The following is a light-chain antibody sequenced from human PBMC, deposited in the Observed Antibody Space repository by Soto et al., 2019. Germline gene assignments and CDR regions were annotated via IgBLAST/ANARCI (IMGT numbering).Light chain of an antibody. CDR3: QQYNNWPPWT. CDR2: GAS. CDR1: QSVSNN. Sequence: EIVITHSPATLSVSPGERVTLSCRASQSVSNNLAWYQQKPGQAPRLLIYGASTRATGIPARFSGSGSGTDFTLTISSLQSEDFAVYYCQQYNNWPPWTFGQGTKVDIK. J-gene: IGKJ1*01. V-gene: IGKV3-15*01.